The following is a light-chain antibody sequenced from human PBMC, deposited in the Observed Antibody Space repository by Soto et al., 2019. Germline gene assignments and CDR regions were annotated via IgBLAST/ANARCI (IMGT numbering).Light chain of an antibody. CDR1: QSVTSNY. CDR3: QQYGSSPRT. V-gene: IGKV3-20*01. Sequence: EIVVTHSPGTLSLSPGERATLSCRTSQSVTSNYLAWYQQKPGQAPRLLIYGASRRATGIPDRFSGSGSGTDFTLTIASLEPDDFAVYYCQQYGSSPRTFGQGTKVEFK. CDR2: GAS. J-gene: IGKJ1*01.